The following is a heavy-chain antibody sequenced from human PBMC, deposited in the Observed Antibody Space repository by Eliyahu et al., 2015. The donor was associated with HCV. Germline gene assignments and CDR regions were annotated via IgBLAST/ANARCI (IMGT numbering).Heavy chain of an antibody. J-gene: IGHJ4*02. V-gene: IGHV3-23*01. CDR2: IGGSDGST. D-gene: IGHD1-26*01. CDR3: AKDLGGERKWEFFDY. Sequence: ESGGGLVQPGGSLRLSCAASGFTFRIYAMSWVRQAPGKGLEWVSTIGGSDGSTFYRDSVKGRFTISRDNSKNTLFLQMNSLRAEDTAVYYCAKDLGGERKWEFFDYWGQGTLVTVSS. CDR1: GFTFRIYA.